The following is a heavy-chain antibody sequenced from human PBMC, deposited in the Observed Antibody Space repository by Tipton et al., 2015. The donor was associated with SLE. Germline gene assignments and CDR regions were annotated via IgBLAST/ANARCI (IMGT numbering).Heavy chain of an antibody. D-gene: IGHD3-10*01. J-gene: IGHJ4*02. CDR1: GFTFSSYG. CDR3: AKSEFGY. V-gene: IGHV3-30*02. Sequence: GSLRLSCAASGFTFSSYGMHWVRQAPGKGLEWVAFIWYDGSNKYYADSVKGRFTISRDNSKNTLYLQMNSLRAEDTAVYFCAKSEFGYWGQGTLVTVSS. CDR2: IWYDGSNK.